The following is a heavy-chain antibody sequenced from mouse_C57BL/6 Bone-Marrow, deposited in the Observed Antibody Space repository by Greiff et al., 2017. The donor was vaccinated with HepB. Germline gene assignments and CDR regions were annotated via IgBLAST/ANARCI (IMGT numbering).Heavy chain of an antibody. CDR1: GFSINSDCY. Sequence: EVKLVESGPSLVRPSQTLSLTCTVPGFSINSDCYWIWIRQFPGNKLEYIGYTFYSGITYYNPSLESRTYITRDTSKNQFSLKLSSVTTEDTATFYCARAALSAGYFDVWGTGTTVTVSS. CDR2: TFYSGIT. V-gene: IGHV3-3*01. J-gene: IGHJ1*03. CDR3: ARAALSAGYFDV.